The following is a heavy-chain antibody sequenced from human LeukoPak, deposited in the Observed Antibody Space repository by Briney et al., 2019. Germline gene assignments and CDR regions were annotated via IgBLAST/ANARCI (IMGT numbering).Heavy chain of an antibody. Sequence: SETLSLTCTVSGGSFSSYYWSWIRQPPGRGLEWIGYIYYTGTTNYNPSHGSRVTISVDTSKKQFSLRLSAVTAADTAVYYCARGYYDTSGYSNPFDPWGQGTLVTVSS. J-gene: IGHJ5*02. CDR3: ARGYYDTSGYSNPFDP. CDR1: GGSFSSYY. D-gene: IGHD3-22*01. V-gene: IGHV4-59*01. CDR2: IYYTGTT.